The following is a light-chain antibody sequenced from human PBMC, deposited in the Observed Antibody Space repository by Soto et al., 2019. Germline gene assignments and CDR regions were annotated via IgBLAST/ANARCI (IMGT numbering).Light chain of an antibody. CDR3: SSFAGSSKLV. Sequence: QPALTQPPSASGSPGQSVTISCTGTSSDVGRYKYVSWYQQYPGKAPKVMIYEVNKRPSGVPDRFSGSKSGNTASLTVSGLQTEDEAHYYCSSFAGSSKLVFGGGTKLTVL. CDR2: EVN. J-gene: IGLJ3*02. V-gene: IGLV2-8*01. CDR1: SSDVGRYKY.